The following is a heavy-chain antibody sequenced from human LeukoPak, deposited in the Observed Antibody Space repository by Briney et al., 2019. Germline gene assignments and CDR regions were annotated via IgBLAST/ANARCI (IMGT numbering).Heavy chain of an antibody. CDR1: GYSISSGYY. J-gene: IGHJ4*02. CDR2: IYHSGRT. Sequence: SETLSLTCTVSGYSISSGYYWGWIRQPPGKGLEWIGSIYHSGRTFYNPSLKSRVTISVDTSKNQFSLKLTSVTAADTAVYYCARDVTNWGLFDYWGQGTLVTVSS. D-gene: IGHD7-27*01. CDR3: ARDVTNWGLFDY. V-gene: IGHV4-38-2*02.